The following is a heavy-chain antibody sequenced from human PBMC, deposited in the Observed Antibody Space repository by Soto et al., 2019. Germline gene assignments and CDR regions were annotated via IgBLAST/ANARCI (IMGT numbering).Heavy chain of an antibody. CDR2: ISVSGGST. Sequence: PGGSVRLSCSASVFTFSSYAMIWVRQAPGKGLEVVSAISVSGGSTYYADSVKGRFTISRENSKNTLYLQMNSLRAEDTAVYYCEKVLLPDRATPLAYCGGYCYSGFDYGGQATLVNVSS. D-gene: IGHD2-21*02. CDR1: VFTFSSYA. CDR3: EKVLLPDRATPLAYCGGYCYSGFDY. J-gene: IGHJ4*02. V-gene: IGHV3-23*01.